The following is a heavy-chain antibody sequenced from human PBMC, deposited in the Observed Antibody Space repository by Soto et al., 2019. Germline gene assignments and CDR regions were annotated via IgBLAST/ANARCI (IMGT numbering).Heavy chain of an antibody. J-gene: IGHJ3*02. CDR2: IDWDDDK. Sequence: CGPTLVNPPQTLTLTCTFSGFSLSTSGMRVSWIRQPPGNSLEWLARIDWDDDKFYSTSLKTRLTISKDTSKNQVVLTMTNMDPVDTATDYCARMSGMYGGNSKLADAFDIWGKGEXVTVSS. CDR1: GFSLSTSGMR. V-gene: IGHV2-70*04. CDR3: ARMSGMYGGNSKLADAFDI. D-gene: IGHD2-21*02.